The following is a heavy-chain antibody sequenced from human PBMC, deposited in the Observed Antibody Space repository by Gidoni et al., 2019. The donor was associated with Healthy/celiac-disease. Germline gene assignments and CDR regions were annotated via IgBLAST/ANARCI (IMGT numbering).Heavy chain of an antibody. D-gene: IGHD6-19*01. Sequence: EVQLVESGGGLVQPGGSLRLSCAASGFTFSSYSMNWVRQAPGKGLEWVSYISSSSSTIYYADSVKGRFTISRDNAKNSLYLQMNSLRDEDTAVYYCAREKSGSGWYVYCDYWGQGTLVTVSS. CDR1: GFTFSSYS. V-gene: IGHV3-48*02. CDR2: ISSSSSTI. J-gene: IGHJ4*02. CDR3: AREKSGSGWYVYCDY.